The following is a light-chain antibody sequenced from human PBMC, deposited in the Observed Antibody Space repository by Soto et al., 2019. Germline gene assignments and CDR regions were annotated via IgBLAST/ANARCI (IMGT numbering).Light chain of an antibody. CDR2: AAS. CDR3: QQYDSVLGT. Sequence: VIWMTQSPSLLSASTGDRVTISCRISQGISSYLAWYQQKPGKAPELLIYAASTLQSGVPSRFSGSGSGTEFTLTISRLQPEDSATYYCQQYDSVLGTFGPGTKVDIK. V-gene: IGKV1D-8*03. CDR1: QGISSY. J-gene: IGKJ1*01.